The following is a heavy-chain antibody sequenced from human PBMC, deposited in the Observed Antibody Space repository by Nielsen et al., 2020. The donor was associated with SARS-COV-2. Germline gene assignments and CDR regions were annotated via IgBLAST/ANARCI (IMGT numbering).Heavy chain of an antibody. V-gene: IGHV3-23*01. CDR3: AKEKPGTGQPFDY. Sequence: GESLKISCAASGFTFNNYDMNWVRQAPGKGLEWVSVFRSGGSSTYYADSVKGRFTISRDNSKNTLYLQLNSLTVGDTAVYYCAKEKPGTGQPFDYWGQGTLVTVSS. J-gene: IGHJ4*02. CDR1: GFTFNNYD. D-gene: IGHD1-14*01. CDR2: FRSGGSST.